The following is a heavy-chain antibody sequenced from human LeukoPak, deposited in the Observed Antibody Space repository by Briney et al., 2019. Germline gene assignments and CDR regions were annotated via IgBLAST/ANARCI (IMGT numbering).Heavy chain of an antibody. V-gene: IGHV3-23*01. Sequence: GGSLRLSCAASGFTFSSYAMTWVRQAPGKGLEWVSSISSGGGHTYYSDSVKGRFTISRDNSKNTLYLQMSSLRDEDTAVYYCAKRDRPCSGECSVPYYFDYWGQGTLVTVSS. D-gene: IGHD2-21*01. CDR1: GFTFSSYA. CDR2: ISSGGGHT. J-gene: IGHJ4*02. CDR3: AKRDRPCSGECSVPYYFDY.